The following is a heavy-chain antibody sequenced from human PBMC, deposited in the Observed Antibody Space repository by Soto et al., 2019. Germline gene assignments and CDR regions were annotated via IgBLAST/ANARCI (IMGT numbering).Heavy chain of an antibody. CDR1: GFTFNTW. J-gene: IGHJ4*02. CDR3: ATLGLQKAF. Sequence: PGGSLRLSCAASGFTFNTWMHWVRQAPGEGLVWVSSIDSDGSITSYADSVKGRFTISRDNAKNTLYLQMNSLRAEDTAVYYCATLGLQKAFWGQGTLVTVSS. D-gene: IGHD2-21*02. CDR2: IDSDGSIT. V-gene: IGHV3-74*01.